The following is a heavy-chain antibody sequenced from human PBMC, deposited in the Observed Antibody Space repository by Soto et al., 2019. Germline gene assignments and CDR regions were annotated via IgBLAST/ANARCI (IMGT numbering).Heavy chain of an antibody. CDR3: ARELSGASGNY. V-gene: IGHV3-66*01. J-gene: IGHJ4*02. D-gene: IGHD3-9*01. Sequence: EVQLVESGGGLVQPGGSLRLSCAASGFTVSSNYMSWVRQAPGKGLEWVSVIYSGGSTYYADSVKGRVTISRDNSKNTLYLQMNSLRAEDTAVYYCARELSGASGNYWGQGTLVTVSS. CDR1: GFTVSSNY. CDR2: IYSGGST.